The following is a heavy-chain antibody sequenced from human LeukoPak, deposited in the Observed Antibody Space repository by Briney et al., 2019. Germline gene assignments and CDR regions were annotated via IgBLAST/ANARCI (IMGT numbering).Heavy chain of an antibody. D-gene: IGHD3-10*01. J-gene: IGHJ4*02. CDR2: ISAYNGNT. CDR1: AYTFSKHG. Sequence: ASVKVSCKTSAYTFSKHGFNWVRQAPGQWLEWMGWISAYNGNTKYAQKLQGRFTMTTDTSTSTAYMELRSLTSDDTAVYYCARDLDGSGSYYTDYWGQRTLVSVSS. CDR3: ARDLDGSGSYYTDY. V-gene: IGHV1-18*01.